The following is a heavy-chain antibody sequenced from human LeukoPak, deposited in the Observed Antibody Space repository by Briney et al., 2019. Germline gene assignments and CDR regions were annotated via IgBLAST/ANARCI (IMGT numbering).Heavy chain of an antibody. V-gene: IGHV1-2*02. CDR1: GYTFTTYA. CDR3: ARDDRDGGLG. CDR2: INPNSGGT. J-gene: IGHJ4*02. D-gene: IGHD2-15*01. Sequence: ASVKVSCKASGYTFTTYAISWVRPAPGQGREWMGWINPNSGGTNYAQKFQGRVTMTRDTSISTAYMELSRLRSDDTAVYYCARDDRDGGLGWGQGTLVTVSS.